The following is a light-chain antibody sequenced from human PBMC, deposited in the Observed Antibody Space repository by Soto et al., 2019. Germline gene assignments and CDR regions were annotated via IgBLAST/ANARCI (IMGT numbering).Light chain of an antibody. CDR1: SSDVGSHNL. CDR2: EVS. Sequence: QSALTQPASVSGSDGQSITISCTGTSSDVGSHNLVSWYQQHPGQAPKLMIYEVSKRPLGVSARFSASKSANTASLTISGLQAEDEADYYCCSYGGSRAVFGGGTQLTVL. V-gene: IGLV2-23*02. J-gene: IGLJ7*01. CDR3: CSYGGSRAV.